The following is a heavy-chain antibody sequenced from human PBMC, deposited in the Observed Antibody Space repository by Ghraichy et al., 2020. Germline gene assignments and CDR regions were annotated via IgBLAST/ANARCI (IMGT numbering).Heavy chain of an antibody. Sequence: GGSLRLSCAASGFTFSDYNMNWVRQAPGKGLEWVSYITSSSITIYYADSVKGRFTISRDNAKNSLYLQMNSLRDEDTAVYYCASRVRGSIDYWGQGTLVTVSS. CDR2: ITSSSITI. CDR3: ASRVRGSIDY. D-gene: IGHD3-10*01. V-gene: IGHV3-48*02. CDR1: GFTFSDYN. J-gene: IGHJ4*02.